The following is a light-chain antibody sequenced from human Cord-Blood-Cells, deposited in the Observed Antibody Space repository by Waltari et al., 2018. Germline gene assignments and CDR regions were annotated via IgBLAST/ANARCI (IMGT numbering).Light chain of an antibody. J-gene: IGKJ1*01. CDR2: DAS. CDR1: QSISSW. Sequence: DIQMTQSPCTLYASAGDRVTITCRASQSISSWLAWYQQKPGKAPKLLIYDASSLESGVPSRFSCSGSGTEFTLTISSLQPDDFATYYCQQYNSYSWTFGQGTKVEIK. CDR3: QQYNSYSWT. V-gene: IGKV1-5*01.